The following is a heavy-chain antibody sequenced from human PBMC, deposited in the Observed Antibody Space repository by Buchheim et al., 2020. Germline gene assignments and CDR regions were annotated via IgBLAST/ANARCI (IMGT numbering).Heavy chain of an antibody. CDR3: ARHDGWMGSWSSPFDH. Sequence: QLQLQESGPGLVKPSETLSLTCTVSGGSFRSISYYWGWIRQPPGKGLEWIGSIYYSGTTYYKSSLRSRATISVDTSKKQFSLKLSSVTAADTAVYYCARHDGWMGSWSSPFDHWGQGTL. D-gene: IGHD6-13*01. V-gene: IGHV4-39*01. J-gene: IGHJ4*02. CDR1: GGSFRSISYY. CDR2: IYYSGTT.